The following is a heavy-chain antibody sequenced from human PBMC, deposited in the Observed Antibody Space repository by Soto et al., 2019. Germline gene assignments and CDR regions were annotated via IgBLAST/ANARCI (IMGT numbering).Heavy chain of an antibody. Sequence: EVPLLESGGGLVQPGGSLRLSCAASGFPFSSFALSWVRQAPGKRLEWVSAISGNGDDTDYADSVKGRFTISRDNSKNTLFLQMNSLRVEDTAVYYCAGPGYSSQDYWGQGTLVTVSS. D-gene: IGHD5-18*01. CDR2: ISGNGDDT. CDR1: GFPFSSFA. V-gene: IGHV3-23*01. J-gene: IGHJ4*02. CDR3: AGPGYSSQDY.